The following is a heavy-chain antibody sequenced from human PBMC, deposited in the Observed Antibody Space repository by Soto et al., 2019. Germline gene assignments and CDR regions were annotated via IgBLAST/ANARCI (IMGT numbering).Heavy chain of an antibody. CDR1: GGSFSGFY. J-gene: IGHJ2*01. CDR3: ARMAGPWYFDL. V-gene: IGHV4-34*01. CDR2: INHGGSS. Sequence: SETLSLTCAVHGGSFSGFYWTWIRQPPGKGLEWIGEINHGGSSNYNPPLKSRVTMSLDTSRNQFSLSLNSVTAADTAVYYCARMAGPWYFDLWGRGTLVTVS.